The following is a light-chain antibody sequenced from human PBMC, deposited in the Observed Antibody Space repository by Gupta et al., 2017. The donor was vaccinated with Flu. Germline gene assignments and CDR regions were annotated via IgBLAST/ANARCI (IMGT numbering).Light chain of an antibody. CDR1: QSVSTSY. Sequence: EIVLTQSPRTLSLSPGERATLSCRASQSVSTSYFAWYQQKPGQAPRLFIYATSSRATGIPDRFSGSGSGTDFTLTISRLEPEDFAVYYCQLYGGSPSDSFGQGTKLEIK. J-gene: IGKJ2*03. V-gene: IGKV3-20*01. CDR3: QLYGGSPSDS. CDR2: ATS.